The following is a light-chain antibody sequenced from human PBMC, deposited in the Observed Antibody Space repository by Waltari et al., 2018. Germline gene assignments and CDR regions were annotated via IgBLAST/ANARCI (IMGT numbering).Light chain of an antibody. CDR2: EAS. J-gene: IGKJ2*01. Sequence: EIVLTQSPATLSLSPGERATLSCRASQCVSTYLAWYQQKPGQAPRLLIYEASNRATGIPASFSGSGSGTDFTLTINNLEPEDFAVYFCQQRSTWPPMYTFGQGTKLDVK. V-gene: IGKV3-11*01. CDR3: QQRSTWPPMYT. CDR1: QCVSTY.